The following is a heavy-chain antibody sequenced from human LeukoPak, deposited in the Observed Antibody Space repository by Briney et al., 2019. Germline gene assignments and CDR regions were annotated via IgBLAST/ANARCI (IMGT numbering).Heavy chain of an antibody. D-gene: IGHD4-17*01. CDR2: INPNRGDT. V-gene: IGHV1-2*02. CDR1: GYTXTNNY. Sequence: ASVKVSCKASGYTXTNNYIHGVRQAPGHGLEWMGWINPNRGDTNYAQKFQGRVTITRDTSISTAFMELTRLTSDDTAVYYCTRDLLGFATTPLSDWGQGTLVTVSS. J-gene: IGHJ4*02. CDR3: TRDLLGFATTPLSD.